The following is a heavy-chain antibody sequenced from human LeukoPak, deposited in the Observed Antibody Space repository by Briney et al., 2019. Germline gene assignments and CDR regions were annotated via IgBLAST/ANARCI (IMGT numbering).Heavy chain of an antibody. J-gene: IGHJ5*02. CDR3: ARGLPFTIVLMVYGNWFDP. V-gene: IGHV4-34*01. D-gene: IGHD2-8*01. CDR2: INHSGST. Sequence: SETLSLTCAVYGGSFSGYYWSWLRQPPGKGLEWLGEINHSGSTHYNPSLKSRVTISVDTSKNQFSLRLSSVTAADTAVYYCARGLPFTIVLMVYGNWFDPWGQGTLVTVSS. CDR1: GGSFSGYY.